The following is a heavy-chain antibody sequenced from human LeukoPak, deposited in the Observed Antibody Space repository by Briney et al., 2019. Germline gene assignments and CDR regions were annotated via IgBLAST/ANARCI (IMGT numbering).Heavy chain of an antibody. V-gene: IGHV3-15*01. CDR3: TEDPAGIAAAGIKRDY. CDR1: GFTFSNAW. D-gene: IGHD6-13*01. CDR2: IKSKTDGGTT. J-gene: IGHJ4*02. Sequence: GGSLRLSCAASGFTFSNAWMSWVRQAPGKGLEWVGRIKSKTDGGTTDYAAPVKGRFTISRDDSKNTLYLQMNSLKTEDTAVYYCTEDPAGIAAAGIKRDYCGQGTLVTVSS.